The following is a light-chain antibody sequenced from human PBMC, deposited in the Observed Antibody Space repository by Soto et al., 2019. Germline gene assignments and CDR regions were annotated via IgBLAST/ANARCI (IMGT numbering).Light chain of an antibody. CDR1: SSDAGGYNY. Sequence: QSVLTQPASVSGSPGQSITISCTGTSSDAGGYNYVSWYQQHPGKAPKLMIYDVSNRPSGVSNRFSGSKSGNTASLTISGLQAEDEADYYCSSYTSSSTSFGTGTKAPS. V-gene: IGLV2-14*01. J-gene: IGLJ1*01. CDR2: DVS. CDR3: SSYTSSSTS.